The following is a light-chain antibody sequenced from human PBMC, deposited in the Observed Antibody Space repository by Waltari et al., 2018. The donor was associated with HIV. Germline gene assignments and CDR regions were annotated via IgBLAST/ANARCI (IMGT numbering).Light chain of an antibody. V-gene: IGKV3-20*01. J-gene: IGKJ4*01. Sequence: VLTQSPGTLSLSPGERVTLSCWASQTISRSNLAWYKQKIGQAPRLLIYGTSNRAAGIPDRFSGSGSGTDFTLTISRLEPEDFAFYYCQHYDGSPLTFGGGTKVEVK. CDR2: GTS. CDR1: QTISRSN. CDR3: QHYDGSPLT.